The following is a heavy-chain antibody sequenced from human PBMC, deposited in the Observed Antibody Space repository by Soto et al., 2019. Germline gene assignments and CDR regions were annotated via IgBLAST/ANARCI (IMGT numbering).Heavy chain of an antibody. V-gene: IGHV1-18*01. CDR3: XXXXXXXXXXDSLDM. J-gene: IGHJ3*02. Sequence: QAQLVQSGAEVKKPGASVRVSCKTSGYTFSSFGMSWVRQAPGKGXXWXGWISGDNGNTKYAQSVQGRVTLTTDTXXXXXXXXXXXXXXXXXXXXXXXXXXXXXXXXDSLDMWGHGTMVTVSS. CDR2: ISGDNGNT. CDR1: GYTFSSFG.